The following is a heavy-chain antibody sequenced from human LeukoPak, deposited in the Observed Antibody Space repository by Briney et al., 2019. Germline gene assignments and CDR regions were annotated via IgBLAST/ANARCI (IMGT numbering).Heavy chain of an antibody. Sequence: GGSLRLSCAASGFTFSDYYMSWIRQAPGKGLEWVSYISSSGSTIYYADSVKGRFTISGDNAKNSLYLQMNSLRAEDTAVYYCARDPEYYDFWSGYPVYFDYWGQGTLVTVSS. J-gene: IGHJ4*02. D-gene: IGHD3-3*01. CDR3: ARDPEYYDFWSGYPVYFDY. V-gene: IGHV3-11*04. CDR1: GFTFSDYY. CDR2: ISSSGSTI.